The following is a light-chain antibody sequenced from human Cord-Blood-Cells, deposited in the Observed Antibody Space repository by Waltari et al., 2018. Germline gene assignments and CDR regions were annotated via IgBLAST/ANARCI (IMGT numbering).Light chain of an antibody. CDR1: QDISNY. CDR3: QQYDNLQVT. J-gene: IGKJ3*01. CDR2: DAS. Sequence: DIQMTQSPSSLSASVGDRVTITCQASQDISNYLNWYQQKQGKAPKLLIYDASNLETGVPSRFSGSGSGTDFTFTISSLQPEDIATYYCQQYDNLQVTFGPGTKVDIK. V-gene: IGKV1-33*01.